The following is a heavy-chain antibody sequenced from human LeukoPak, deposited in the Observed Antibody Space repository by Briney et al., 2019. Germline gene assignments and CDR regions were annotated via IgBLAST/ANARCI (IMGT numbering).Heavy chain of an antibody. J-gene: IGHJ4*02. V-gene: IGHV4-39*01. Sequence: SETLSLTCTVSGDSISSSSYYWGWIRQPPGKGLEWIGSVHHSGSTYYTPSLKSRVTISVDTSKNQFSLKLSSVTAADTAVYYCATAVAGTALHFDYWGQGTLVTVPS. CDR1: GDSISSSSYY. CDR3: ATAVAGTALHFDY. D-gene: IGHD6-19*01. CDR2: VHHSGST.